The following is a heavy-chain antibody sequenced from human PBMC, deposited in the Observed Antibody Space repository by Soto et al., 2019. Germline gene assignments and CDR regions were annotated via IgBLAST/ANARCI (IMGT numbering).Heavy chain of an antibody. J-gene: IGHJ6*02. D-gene: IGHD2-15*01. CDR2: ISPYNGDT. V-gene: IGHV1-18*01. Sequence: GASVKVSCKASGYTFNSYGISWVRQARGQGLEWIGWISPYNGDTDYAQKSQGRVTVTTDTSTSTAYMELGSLRSDDTAVYYCASPCYGGKSPYYYGMDVWGQGATVTVSS. CDR3: ASPCYGGKSPYYYGMDV. CDR1: GYTFNSYG.